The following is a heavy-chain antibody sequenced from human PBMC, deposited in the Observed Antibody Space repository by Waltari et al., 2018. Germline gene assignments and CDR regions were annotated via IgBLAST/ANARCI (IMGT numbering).Heavy chain of an antibody. CDR3: ARRRKGMDHDY. J-gene: IGHJ4*02. CDR2: ITASSSSK. CDR1: GFTFRTYE. D-gene: IGHD6-13*01. Sequence: EVQLVESGGDFVQPGESLGLSCETSGFTFRTYEMDLVRQAPGKRLEWVSYITASSSSKYYADSVKGRFTISRDNAKNSLYLEMDGLRVEDTAIYYCARRRKGMDHDYWGRGTLVTVSS. V-gene: IGHV3-48*03.